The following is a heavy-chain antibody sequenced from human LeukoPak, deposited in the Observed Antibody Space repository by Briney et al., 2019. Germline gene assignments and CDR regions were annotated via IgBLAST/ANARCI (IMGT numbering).Heavy chain of an antibody. CDR3: AKSSIRFRNFRVGAVDY. CDR2: IRYDGSNK. D-gene: IGHD1-26*01. V-gene: IGHV3-30*02. CDR1: GFTFGDYA. J-gene: IGHJ4*02. Sequence: SGGSLRLSCTASGFTFGDYAMSWFRQAPGKGLEWVAFIRYDGSNKYYADSVKGRFTISRDNSKNTLYLQMNSLRAEDTAVYYCAKSSIRFRNFRVGAVDYWGQGTLVTVSS.